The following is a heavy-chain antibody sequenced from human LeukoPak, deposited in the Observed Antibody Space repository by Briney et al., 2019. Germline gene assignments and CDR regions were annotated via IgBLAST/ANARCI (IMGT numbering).Heavy chain of an antibody. D-gene: IGHD6-6*01. CDR3: ANEYSSSSGIHN. Sequence: SETLSLTCAVYGGSFSGYYWSWIRQPPGKGLEWIGEINHSGSTNYNPSLKSRVTISVDTSKNQFSLQLNSVTPEDTAVYYCANEYSSSSGIHNWGQGTLVTVSS. CDR2: INHSGST. V-gene: IGHV4-34*01. J-gene: IGHJ4*02. CDR1: GGSFSGYY.